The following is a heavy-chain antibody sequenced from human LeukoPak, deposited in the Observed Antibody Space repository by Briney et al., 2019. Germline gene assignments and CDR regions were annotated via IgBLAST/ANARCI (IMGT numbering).Heavy chain of an antibody. CDR2: IHEDGGDK. D-gene: IGHD1-20*01. Sequence: PGGSLRLSCAASGFTFSDYYMSWIRQAPGKGLEWVANIHEDGGDKYYVGSVKGRFTISRDNAKNSLYLQMNSLRAEDTAVYYCAKDNWNDHFFDYWGQGALVTVSS. CDR1: GFTFSDYY. V-gene: IGHV3-7*05. J-gene: IGHJ4*02. CDR3: AKDNWNDHFFDY.